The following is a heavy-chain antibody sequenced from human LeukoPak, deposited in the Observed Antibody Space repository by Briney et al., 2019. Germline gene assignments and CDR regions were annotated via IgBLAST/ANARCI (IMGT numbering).Heavy chain of an antibody. CDR2: INPNSGGT. CDR1: GYTFTGYY. CDR3: AREFRITMIVGPTDHKFDY. J-gene: IGHJ4*02. D-gene: IGHD3-22*01. Sequence: ASVKVSCKASGYTFTGYYMHWVRQAPRQGLEWMGWINPNSGGTNYAQKFQGRVTMTRDTSISTAYMELSRLRSDDTAVYYCAREFRITMIVGPTDHKFDYWGQGTLVTVSS. V-gene: IGHV1-2*02.